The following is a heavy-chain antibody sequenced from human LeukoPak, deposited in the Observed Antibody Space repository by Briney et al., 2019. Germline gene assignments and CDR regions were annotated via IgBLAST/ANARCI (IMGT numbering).Heavy chain of an antibody. D-gene: IGHD1-26*01. J-gene: IGHJ4*02. Sequence: SETLSLTCTVSGGSINSYYWSWIRQPPGKGLEWIGCIHHGVSPTYNPSLKSRVTMSVDTSKNQFSLKVSSVTAADTAVYYCARDILMVGATHYFDYWGQGTLVTVSS. CDR3: ARDILMVGATHYFDY. V-gene: IGHV4-59*01. CDR2: IHHGVSP. CDR1: GGSINSYY.